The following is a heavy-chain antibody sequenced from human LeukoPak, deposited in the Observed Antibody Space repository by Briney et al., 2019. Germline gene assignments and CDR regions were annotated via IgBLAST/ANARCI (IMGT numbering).Heavy chain of an antibody. J-gene: IGHJ4*02. D-gene: IGHD6-19*01. V-gene: IGHV1-3*01. Sequence: ASVKVSCKASGYTFTSYAMHWVRQAPGQRLEWMGWINAGNGNTKCSQKFQGRVTITRDTSASTAYMELSSLRSDDTAVYFCARDRTVAGFHLGAYWGQGTLVTVSS. CDR1: GYTFTSYA. CDR2: INAGNGNT. CDR3: ARDRTVAGFHLGAY.